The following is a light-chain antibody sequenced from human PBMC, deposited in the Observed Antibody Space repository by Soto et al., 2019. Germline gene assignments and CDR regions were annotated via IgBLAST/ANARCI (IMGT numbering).Light chain of an antibody. CDR3: CSYAGDYTWM. CDR2: DVT. J-gene: IGLJ3*02. CDR1: SSDVGGYDY. Sequence: QSALTQPRSVSGSPGQSVTISCTGTSSDVGGYDYVSWCQQHPGKAPKLLLYDVTRRPSGVPDRFSGSKSGNTASLTISGLQAEDEADYYCCSYAGDYTWMFGGGTKLTVL. V-gene: IGLV2-11*01.